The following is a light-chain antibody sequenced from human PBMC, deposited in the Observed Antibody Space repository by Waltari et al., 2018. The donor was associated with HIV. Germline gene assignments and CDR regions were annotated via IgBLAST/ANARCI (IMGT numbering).Light chain of an antibody. V-gene: IGLV3-21*02. J-gene: IGLJ3*02. Sequence: SELTQAPSVSVAPGQTARIICAGNNIGSNRVHVYQQTAGQAPTVVVHQDSDRPSEIPARFSGSNSENTATLTISGVEAGDEADYYCQVWDTFSEHRVFGGGTKLTVL. CDR1: NIGSNR. CDR3: QVWDTFSEHRV. CDR2: QDS.